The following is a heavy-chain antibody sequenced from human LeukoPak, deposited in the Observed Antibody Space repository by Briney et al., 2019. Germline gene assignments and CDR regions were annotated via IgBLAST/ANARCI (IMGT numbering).Heavy chain of an antibody. D-gene: IGHD6-19*01. V-gene: IGHV3-30*04. CDR2: ISYDGTNK. Sequence: SGGSLRLSCAASGFSFRNYAMHWVRRAPGTGLEWVAVISYDGTNKYYADSVKGRFTISRDNSKKKLYLELNSLRVEDTAVYYCARGVAASYYFDYWGQVNLVTVSS. J-gene: IGHJ4*02. CDR1: GFSFRNYA. CDR3: ARGVAASYYFDY.